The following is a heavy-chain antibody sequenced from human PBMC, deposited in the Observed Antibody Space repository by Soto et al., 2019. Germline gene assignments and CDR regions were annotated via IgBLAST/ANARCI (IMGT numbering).Heavy chain of an antibody. J-gene: IGHJ2*01. CDR2: ISGGGDRT. CDR1: GFTFINYA. D-gene: IGHD2-2*01. Sequence: EVQLLESGGGLVQPGGSLRLSCVGSGFTFINYAMNWVRQTPGKGLEWVSGISGGGDRTFDADSVKGRFTISRDNSKNTVNLKMTSLRADDTPVYYCARKVLGSTSRPDWWYFDLWGRGTLVTVSS. V-gene: IGHV3-23*01. CDR3: ARKVLGSTSRPDWWYFDL.